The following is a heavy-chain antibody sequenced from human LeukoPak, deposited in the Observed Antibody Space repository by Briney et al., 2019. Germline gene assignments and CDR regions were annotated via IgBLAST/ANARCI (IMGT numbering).Heavy chain of an antibody. Sequence: GGSLRLSCAASGFIVSSIYMNWVRQAPGKGLEWVSVIYSGGTTFYADSVKGRFTISRDNSKNTLYLQMNSLRVEDTAVYYCARASTIGAAGLLDSRGQGTLVTVSS. CDR3: ARASTIGAAGLLDS. CDR2: IYSGGTT. CDR1: GFIVSSIY. D-gene: IGHD6-13*01. J-gene: IGHJ4*02. V-gene: IGHV3-53*01.